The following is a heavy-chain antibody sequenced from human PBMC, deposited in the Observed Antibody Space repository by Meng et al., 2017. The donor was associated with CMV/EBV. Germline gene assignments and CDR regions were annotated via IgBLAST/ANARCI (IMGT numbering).Heavy chain of an antibody. J-gene: IGHJ4*02. V-gene: IGHV3-74*01. CDR2: INSDGSST. CDR3: ARSTRAWNAYFDY. CDR1: GFTLSSYW. Sequence: GESLKISCAASGFTLSSYWMHWVRQAPGKGLVWVSRINSDGSSTSYADSVKGRFTISRDNAKNTLYLQMNSLRAEDTAVYYCARSTRAWNAYFDYWGQGTLVTVSS. D-gene: IGHD1-1*01.